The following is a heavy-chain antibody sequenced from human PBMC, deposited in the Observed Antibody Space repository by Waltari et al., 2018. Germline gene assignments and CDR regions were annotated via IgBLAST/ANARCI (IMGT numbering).Heavy chain of an antibody. Sequence: QVQLVESGGGVVQPGTSLRLSCAASVFTFSSYGMHWVRQAPGKGLEWVAVISYDGSHKYYADSVKGRFTISRDNSKNTLYLQMSSLRAEDTAVYYCAKDFKRGYTGYNSFFDYWGQGTLVTVSS. D-gene: IGHD5-12*01. V-gene: IGHV3-30*18. J-gene: IGHJ4*02. CDR1: VFTFSSYG. CDR2: ISYDGSHK. CDR3: AKDFKRGYTGYNSFFDY.